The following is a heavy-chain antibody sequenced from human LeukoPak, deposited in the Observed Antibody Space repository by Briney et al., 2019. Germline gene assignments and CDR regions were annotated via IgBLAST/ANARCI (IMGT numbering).Heavy chain of an antibody. V-gene: IGHV1-46*01. Sequence: ASVKVSCKASGDTFTSYYVHWVRQAPGQGLEWMGIINPSGGSTSYAQKFQGRVTMTRDMSTSTVYMELSSLRSEDTAVYYCARSSSSGYWFDPWGQGTLVTVSS. CDR3: ARSSSSGYWFDP. J-gene: IGHJ5*02. D-gene: IGHD6-6*01. CDR1: GDTFTSYY. CDR2: INPSGGST.